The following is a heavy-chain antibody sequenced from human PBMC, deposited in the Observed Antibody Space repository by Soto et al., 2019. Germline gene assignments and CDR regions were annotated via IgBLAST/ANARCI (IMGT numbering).Heavy chain of an antibody. D-gene: IGHD2-21*02. CDR1: GGTFSSYA. J-gene: IGHJ5*02. V-gene: IGHV1-69*12. CDR2: MVAAFGTA. Sequence: QVQLVQSGAEVKKPGSSVKVSCKASGGTFSSYAFSWGRQAPGQGLEWLGGMVAAFGTASVAQKFQGRVTINADESTSTPHMELSSLTSEDTAVYYCARERRDSLYVDPWGQGTLVTVSS. CDR3: ARERRDSLYVDP.